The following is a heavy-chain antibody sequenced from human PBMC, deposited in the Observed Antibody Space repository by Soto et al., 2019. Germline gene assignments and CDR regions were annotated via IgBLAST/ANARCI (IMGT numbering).Heavy chain of an antibody. V-gene: IGHV3-30-3*01. CDR1: GFTFSSYA. CDR3: ARDYRLYYYDSSGSFDY. D-gene: IGHD3-22*01. CDR2: ISYDGSNK. J-gene: IGHJ4*02. Sequence: PGGSLRLSCAASGFTFSSYAMHWVRQAPGKGLEWVAVISYDGSNKYYADSVKGRFTISRDNSKNTLYLQMNSLRAEDTAVYYCARDYRLYYYDSSGSFDYWGQGTLVTVSS.